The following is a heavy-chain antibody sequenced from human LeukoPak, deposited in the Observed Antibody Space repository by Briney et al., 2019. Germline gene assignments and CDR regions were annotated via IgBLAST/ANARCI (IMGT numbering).Heavy chain of an antibody. V-gene: IGHV3-20*04. CDR2: INWNGGST. CDR3: ARDISGWYVFYMDV. CDR1: GFTFDDYG. J-gene: IGHJ6*03. D-gene: IGHD6-19*01. Sequence: PTGGSLRLSCAASGFTFDDYGMSWVRQAPGKGLGWVSGINWNGGSTGYADSVKDRFTISRDNAKNSLYLQMNSLRAEDTALYYCARDISGWYVFYMDVWGKGTTVTVSS.